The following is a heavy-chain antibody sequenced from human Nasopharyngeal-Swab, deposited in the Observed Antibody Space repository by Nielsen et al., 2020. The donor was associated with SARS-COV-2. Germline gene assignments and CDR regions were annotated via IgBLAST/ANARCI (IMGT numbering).Heavy chain of an antibody. CDR2: IDPSDSYT. V-gene: IGHV5-10-1*01. D-gene: IGHD3-16*01. CDR3: ARHASESSAYYYYYMDV. Sequence: VRQMPGKGLEWMGRIDPSDSYTNYSPSFQGHVTISADKSISTAYLQWSSLKASDTAMYYCARHASESSAYYYYYMDVWGKGTTVTVSS. J-gene: IGHJ6*03.